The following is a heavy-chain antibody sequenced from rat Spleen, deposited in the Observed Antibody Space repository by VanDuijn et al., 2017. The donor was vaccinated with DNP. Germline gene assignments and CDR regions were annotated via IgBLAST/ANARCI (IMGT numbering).Heavy chain of an antibody. Sequence: QVQLKESGPGLVQPSQTLSLTCTVSGFSLTKYGISWVRQPPGKGLEWIVAKSSGGSSYFNSALKSRLSISRDTSTSQVFLKMTSLQTEDTAIYFCAREEPRVLSFFSNLFDYWGQGVMVTVSS. CDR2: KSSGGSS. D-gene: IGHD1-2*01. CDR1: GFSLTKYG. CDR3: AREEPRVLSFFSNLFDY. V-gene: IGHV2S12*01. J-gene: IGHJ2*01.